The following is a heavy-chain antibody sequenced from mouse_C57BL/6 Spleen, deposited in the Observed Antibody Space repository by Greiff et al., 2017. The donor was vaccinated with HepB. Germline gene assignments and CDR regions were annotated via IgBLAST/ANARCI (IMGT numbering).Heavy chain of an antibody. V-gene: IGHV1-55*01. D-gene: IGHD2-4*01. J-gene: IGHJ3*01. CDR2: IYPGSGST. CDR1: GYTFTSYW. CDR3: ARIYDYDGAWFAY. Sequence: VQLQQSGAELVKPGASVKMSCKASGYTFTSYWITWVKQRPGQGLEWIGDIYPGSGSTNYNEKFKSKATLTVDTSSSTAYMQLSSLTSEDSAVYYCARIYDYDGAWFAYWGQGTLVTVSA.